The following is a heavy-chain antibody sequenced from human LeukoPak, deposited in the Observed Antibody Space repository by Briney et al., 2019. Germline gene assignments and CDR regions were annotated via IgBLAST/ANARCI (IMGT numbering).Heavy chain of an antibody. CDR2: IYYSGST. D-gene: IGHD2-2*01. Sequence: SETLSLTCTVSGGSISSSSYYWGWIRQPPGKGLEWIGSIYYSGSTYYNPSLKSRVTISVDTSKNQFSLKLSSVTAADTAVYYCARHILVVPAASYYFDYWGQGTLVTVSS. CDR3: ARHILVVPAASYYFDY. CDR1: GGSISSSSYY. J-gene: IGHJ4*02. V-gene: IGHV4-39*01.